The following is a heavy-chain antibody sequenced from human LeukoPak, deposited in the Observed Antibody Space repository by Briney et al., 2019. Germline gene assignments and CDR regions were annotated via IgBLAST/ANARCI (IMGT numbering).Heavy chain of an antibody. CDR2: ISYDGSNK. CDR1: GFTFSSYG. V-gene: IGHV3-30*18. D-gene: IGHD3-10*01. CDR3: AKELGVRGVRAFDI. Sequence: GGSLRLSCAASGFTFSSYGMHWVRQAPGKGLEWVAVISYDGSNKYYADSVKGRFTISRDNSKNTLYLQMNSLRAEDTAVYYCAKELGVRGVRAFDIWGQGTMVTVSS. J-gene: IGHJ3*02.